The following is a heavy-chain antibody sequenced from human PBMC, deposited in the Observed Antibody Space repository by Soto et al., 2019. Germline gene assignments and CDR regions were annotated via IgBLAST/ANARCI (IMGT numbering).Heavy chain of an antibody. V-gene: IGHV4-34*01. Sequence: QVQLQQWGAGLLKPSETLSLTCAVYGGSFSGYYWSWIRQPPGKGLEWIGEINHSGSTNYNPSLKGRVTISVDTSKNQFSLKLSSVTAADTAVYYCARGRNLPKLAPDYWGQGTLVTVSS. D-gene: IGHD1-7*01. J-gene: IGHJ4*02. CDR1: GGSFSGYY. CDR3: ARGRNLPKLAPDY. CDR2: INHSGST.